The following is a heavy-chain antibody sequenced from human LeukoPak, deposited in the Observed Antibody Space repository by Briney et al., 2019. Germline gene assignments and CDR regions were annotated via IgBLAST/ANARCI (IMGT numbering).Heavy chain of an antibody. J-gene: IGHJ4*02. CDR3: AKGPYYDSSGYHDY. CDR2: IYSGGST. Sequence: PGGSLRLSCAASEFSVGSNYMTWVRQAPGKGLEWVSLIYSGGSTYYADSVKGRFTISRDNSKNTLYLQMNSLRAEDTAVYYCAKGPYYDSSGYHDYWGQGTLVTVSS. D-gene: IGHD3-22*01. V-gene: IGHV3-66*01. CDR1: EFSVGSNY.